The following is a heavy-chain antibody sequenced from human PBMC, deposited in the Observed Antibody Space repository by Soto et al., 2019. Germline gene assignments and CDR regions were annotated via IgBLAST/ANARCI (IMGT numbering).Heavy chain of an antibody. Sequence: SVKVSCKASGGTFSSYTISWVRQAPGQGLEWMGRIIPILGIANYAQKFQGRVTITADKSTSTAYMELSSLRSEDTAVYYCARVIQLERRYYYGMDVSGQATTVTVSS. CDR1: GGTFSSYT. CDR3: ARVIQLERRYYYGMDV. CDR2: IIPILGIA. V-gene: IGHV1-69*02. D-gene: IGHD1-1*01. J-gene: IGHJ6*02.